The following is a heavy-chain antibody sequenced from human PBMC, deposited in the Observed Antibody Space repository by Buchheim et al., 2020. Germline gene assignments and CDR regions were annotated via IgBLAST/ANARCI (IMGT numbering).Heavy chain of an antibody. D-gene: IGHD3-22*01. CDR1: GFTFSSYA. J-gene: IGHJ4*02. CDR3: ARGPYYYDSSGSRALDY. CDR2: ISYDGSNK. Sequence: QVQLVESGGGVVQPGRSLRLSCAASGFTFSSYAMHWVRQAPGKGLEWVALISYDGSNKYYADSVKGRFPISRDNSKNTLYLQMNSLRTEDTAVYYCARGPYYYDSSGSRALDYWGQGTL. V-gene: IGHV3-30*04.